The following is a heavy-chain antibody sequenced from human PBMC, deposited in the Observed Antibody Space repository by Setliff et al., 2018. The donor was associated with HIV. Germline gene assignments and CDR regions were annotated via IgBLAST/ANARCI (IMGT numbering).Heavy chain of an antibody. J-gene: IGHJ3*02. CDR3: ARGYGAFDI. CDR1: GGTFSSYA. CDR2: IIPILGIA. D-gene: IGHD4-17*01. V-gene: IGHV1-69*10. Sequence: ASVKVSCKASGGTFSSYAISWVRQAPGQGLEWMGGIIPILGIANYAQKFQGRVTITADKSTSTAYMELSSPRSDDTAVYYCARGYGAFDIWGQGTMVTVSS.